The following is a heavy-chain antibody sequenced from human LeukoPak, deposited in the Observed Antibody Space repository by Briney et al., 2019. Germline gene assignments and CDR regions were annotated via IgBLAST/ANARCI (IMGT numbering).Heavy chain of an antibody. CDR2: IYYSGST. CDR3: ARSRQQLFLHFDY. CDR1: GGPISSYY. Sequence: PSETLSLTCTVSGGPISSYYWSWIRQPPGKGLEWIGYIYYSGSTNYNPSLKSRVTISVDTSKNQFSLKLSCVTASDTAVYYCARSRQQLFLHFDYWGQRTLFTVSS. J-gene: IGHJ4*02. D-gene: IGHD6-13*01. V-gene: IGHV4-59*08.